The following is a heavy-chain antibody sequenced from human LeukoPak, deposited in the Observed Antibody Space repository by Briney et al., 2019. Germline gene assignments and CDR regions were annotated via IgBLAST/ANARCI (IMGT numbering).Heavy chain of an antibody. V-gene: IGHV1-2*02. Sequence: ASVKVSCKASGYTFTGYYMHWVRQAPGQGLEWMGWINPNSGGTNYAQKFQGRVTTTRDTSISTAYMELSRLRSDDTAVYYCARARYDFWSGGTAPYMDVWGKGTTVTVSS. CDR1: GYTFTGYY. CDR2: INPNSGGT. J-gene: IGHJ6*03. CDR3: ARARYDFWSGGTAPYMDV. D-gene: IGHD3-3*01.